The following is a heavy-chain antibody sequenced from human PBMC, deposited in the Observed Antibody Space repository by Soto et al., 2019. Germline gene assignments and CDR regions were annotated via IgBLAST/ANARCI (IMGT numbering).Heavy chain of an antibody. D-gene: IGHD5-18*01. CDR3: ARGKRYSYFSSYYVDG. CDR2: TYYRSKWYN. Sequence: TMPLTCSISAERVSSNSAAWDWTRRSASRGLERLGRTYYRSKWYNDYAVSVKSRITISPDTSKNQCSLQLNSVTPEDTAVYYLARGKRYSYFSSYYVDGLGRGTLVTF. J-gene: IGHJ4*02. V-gene: IGHV6-1*01. CDR1: AERVSSNSAA.